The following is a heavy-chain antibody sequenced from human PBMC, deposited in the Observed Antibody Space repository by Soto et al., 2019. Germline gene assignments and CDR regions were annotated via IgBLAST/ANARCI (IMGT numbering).Heavy chain of an antibody. CDR1: GFTYSTYG. J-gene: IGHJ4*02. V-gene: IGHV3-30*18. D-gene: IGHD3-3*01. CDR2: ISYDGNHK. CDR3: AKDISMFGVVPQGTFDH. Sequence: QVQLVESGGGVVQPGMSLRLSCAASGFTYSTYGMHWVRQAPDKELEWVAVISYDGNHKYYADSVKGRFTISRDNSKNTLSLQMNSLRTEDTAVYYCAKDISMFGVVPQGTFDHWGQGTLVTVSS.